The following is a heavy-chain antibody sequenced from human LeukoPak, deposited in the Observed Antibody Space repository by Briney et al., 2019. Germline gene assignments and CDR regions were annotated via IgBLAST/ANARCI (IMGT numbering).Heavy chain of an antibody. J-gene: IGHJ4*02. CDR1: GFTFSSHA. Sequence: PGGSLRLPCAASGFTFSSHAMRWAPQAPGRGREGVSAITSGSGSNVYYTDSLKGRFTISRDNSKNTLYLQMNSLRAEDTAVYYCARNWGSSWYPSYFDYWGQGTLVTVSS. V-gene: IGHV3-23*01. D-gene: IGHD6-13*01. CDR3: ARNWGSSWYPSYFDY. CDR2: ITSGSGSNV.